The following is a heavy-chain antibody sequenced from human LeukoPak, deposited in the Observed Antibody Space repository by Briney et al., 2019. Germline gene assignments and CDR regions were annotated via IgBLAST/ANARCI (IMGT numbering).Heavy chain of an antibody. D-gene: IGHD1-26*01. CDR2: IYHSGST. CDR3: ARQSSSELLRDWYFDL. CDR1: GGSISSGGYS. V-gene: IGHV4-30-2*01. J-gene: IGHJ2*01. Sequence: KTSQTLSLTCAVSGGSISSGGYSWSWIRQPPGKGLEWIGYIYHSGSTYYNPSLKSRVTISVDRSKNQFSLKLSSVTAADTAVYYCARQSSSELLRDWYFDLWGRGTLVTVSS.